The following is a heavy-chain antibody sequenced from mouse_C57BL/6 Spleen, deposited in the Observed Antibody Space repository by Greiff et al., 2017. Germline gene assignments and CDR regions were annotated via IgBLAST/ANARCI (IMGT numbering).Heavy chain of an antibody. CDR3: ARKAYYSNYEAWFAY. CDR2: ISPSNGGT. D-gene: IGHD2-5*01. Sequence: VQLQQSGTELVKPGASVKLSCKASGYTFTSYWMHWVKQRPGQGLEWIGNISPSNGGTNYNEKFKSKATLTVDKSSSTAYMQLSSLTSEDSAVYYCARKAYYSNYEAWFAYWGQGTLVTVSA. CDR1: GYTFTSYW. J-gene: IGHJ3*01. V-gene: IGHV1-53*01.